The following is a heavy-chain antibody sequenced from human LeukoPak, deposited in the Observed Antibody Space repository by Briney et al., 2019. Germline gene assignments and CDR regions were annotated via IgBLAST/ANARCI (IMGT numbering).Heavy chain of an antibody. D-gene: IGHD6-19*01. CDR2: SNSGGNII. CDR1: GFAFSSYE. CDR3: ARDQSRISVACWVHDAFDI. Sequence: PGGSLRLSCAASGFAFSSYEMNWVRQAPGKGLEWVSYSNSGGNIIYYADSVKGRFIISRDNAKNSLYLQMNSLRAEDTAVYYCARDQSRISVACWVHDAFDIWGQGTMVTVSS. J-gene: IGHJ3*02. V-gene: IGHV3-48*03.